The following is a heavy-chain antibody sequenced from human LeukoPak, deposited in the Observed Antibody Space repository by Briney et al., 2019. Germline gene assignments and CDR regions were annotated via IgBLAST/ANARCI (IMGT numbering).Heavy chain of an antibody. Sequence: GGSLRLSCAASGFTFSSYSMNWVRQAPGKGLEWVSSISSSSSYIYYADSVKGRFTISRDNAKNSLYLKMNSMRAEDTAVYYCARDWAVEVPAASTPLRRDYWGQGTLVTVSS. CDR2: ISSSSSYI. V-gene: IGHV3-21*01. CDR1: GFTFSSYS. J-gene: IGHJ4*02. D-gene: IGHD2-2*01. CDR3: ARDWAVEVPAASTPLRRDY.